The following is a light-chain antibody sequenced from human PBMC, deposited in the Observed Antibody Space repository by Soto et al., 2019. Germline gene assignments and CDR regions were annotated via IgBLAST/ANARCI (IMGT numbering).Light chain of an antibody. J-gene: IGKJ1*01. CDR3: QHYNSYSEA. CDR2: DAS. V-gene: IGKV1-5*01. CDR1: QSVSSW. Sequence: DIQMTQSPSTLSASVGDRVTITCRASQSVSSWLAWYQQKPGKAPKLLIYDASSLESGVPSRFSGSGSGTEFTLTISSLQPDDFATYYCQHYNSYSEAFGQGTK.